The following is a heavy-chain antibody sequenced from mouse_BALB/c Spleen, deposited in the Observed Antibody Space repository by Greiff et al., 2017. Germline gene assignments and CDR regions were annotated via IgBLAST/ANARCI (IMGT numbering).Heavy chain of an antibody. J-gene: IGHJ4*01. Sequence: EVKLVESGGGLVKPGGSLKLSCAASGFTFSSYAMSWVRQTPEKRLEWVATISSGGSYTYYPDSVKGRFTISRDNARNILYLQMSSLRSEDTAMYYCARGRSLYGSSFYYAMDYWGQGTSVTVSS. CDR1: GFTFSSYA. CDR3: ARGRSLYGSSFYYAMDY. D-gene: IGHD1-1*01. CDR2: ISSGGSYT. V-gene: IGHV5-9*02.